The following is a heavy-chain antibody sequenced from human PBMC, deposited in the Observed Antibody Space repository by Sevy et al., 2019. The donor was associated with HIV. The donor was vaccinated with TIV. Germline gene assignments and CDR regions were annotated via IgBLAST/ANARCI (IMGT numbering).Heavy chain of an antibody. V-gene: IGHV3-23*01. D-gene: IGHD6-13*01. CDR1: GFTFSSYA. Sequence: GGSLRLSCAASGFTFSSYAMSWVRQAPGKGLEWVSAISGRGGSTYYADSVKGRFTISRDNSKNTLYLQMNSLRAEDTAVYYCAKSKFGSSRSAFDYWGQGTLVTVSS. CDR2: ISGRGGST. CDR3: AKSKFGSSRSAFDY. J-gene: IGHJ4*02.